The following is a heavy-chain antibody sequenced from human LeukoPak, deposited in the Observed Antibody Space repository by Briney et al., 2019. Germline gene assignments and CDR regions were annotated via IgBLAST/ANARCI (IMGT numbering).Heavy chain of an antibody. J-gene: IGHJ5*02. CDR1: GGTFSSYA. CDR3: ARGTRADEYSSSSGWFDP. CDR2: IIPIFGTP. D-gene: IGHD6-6*01. Sequence: EASVKVSCKASGGTFSSYAISWVRQAPGQGLEWMGGIIPIFGTPNYAQNFQGRVTITADESASTAYMELTSLRSEDTAVYYCARGTRADEYSSSSGWFDPWGQGTLVTVSS. V-gene: IGHV1-69*13.